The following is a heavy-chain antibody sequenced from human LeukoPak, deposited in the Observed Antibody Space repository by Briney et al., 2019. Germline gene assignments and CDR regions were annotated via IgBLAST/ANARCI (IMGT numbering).Heavy chain of an antibody. D-gene: IGHD6-6*01. CDR1: GFTFGDYA. CDR3: AKDSSSSNYYYGMDV. CDR2: ISWNSGSI. V-gene: IGHV3-9*01. J-gene: IGHJ6*02. Sequence: GGSLRLFCAASGFTFGDYAMHWVRQVPGKGLEWVSRISWNSGSIDYGDSVKGRFSISRDNAKNSLYLQMNSLRAEDTALYFCAKDSSSSNYYYGMDVWGQGTTVTVSS.